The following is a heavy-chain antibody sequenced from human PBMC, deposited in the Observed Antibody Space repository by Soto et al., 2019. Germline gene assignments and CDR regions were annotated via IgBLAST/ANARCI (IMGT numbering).Heavy chain of an antibody. CDR1: GGSFSGYY. Sequence: SETLSLTCAVYGGSFSGYYWSWIRQPPGKGLEWIGEINHSGSTNYNPSLKSRVTVSVDTSKNQFSLKLSSVTAADTAVYYCARATRITMVRGLYGMDVWGQGTTVTVSS. CDR3: ARATRITMVRGLYGMDV. V-gene: IGHV4-34*01. D-gene: IGHD3-10*01. J-gene: IGHJ6*02. CDR2: INHSGST.